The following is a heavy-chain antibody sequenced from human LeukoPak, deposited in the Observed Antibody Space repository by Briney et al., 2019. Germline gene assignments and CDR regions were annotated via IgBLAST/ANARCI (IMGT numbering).Heavy chain of an antibody. CDR1: EHTFTTYG. J-gene: IGHJ4*02. D-gene: IGHD2/OR15-2a*01. CDR2: ISAYNGNT. CDR3: ARVPRDYFYY. V-gene: IGHV1-18*01. Sequence: ASVKVSGNAVEHTFTTYGTIWLRQAPGQGLEWMGWISAYNGNTNYAQKLQGRVTMTTDTSTSTAYMELRSLRSDDTAVYYCARVPRDYFYYWLQGTLVTVSS.